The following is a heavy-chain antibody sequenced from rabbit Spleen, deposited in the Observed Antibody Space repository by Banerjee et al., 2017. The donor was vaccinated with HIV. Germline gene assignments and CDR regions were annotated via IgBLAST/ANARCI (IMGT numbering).Heavy chain of an antibody. CDR1: GFSFSSYY. Sequence: QLVESGGGLVQPGGSLKLSCTASGFSFSSYYMNWVRQAPGKGLEWIGYIDPVFGITYYANWVNGRFSISRENAQNTVFLQMTSLTAADTATYFCARTADYHSYDLWGQGTLVTVS. CDR2: IDPVFGIT. V-gene: IGHV1S7*01. CDR3: ARTADYHSYDL. J-gene: IGHJ3*01. D-gene: IGHD2-1*01.